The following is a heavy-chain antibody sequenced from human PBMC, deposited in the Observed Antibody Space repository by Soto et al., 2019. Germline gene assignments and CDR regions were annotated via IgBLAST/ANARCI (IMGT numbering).Heavy chain of an antibody. Sequence: PSETLSLTCTVSGGSVSSGSYYWSWIRQPPGKGLEWIGYIYYSGSTNYNPSLKSRVTISVDTSKNQFSLKLSSVTAADTAVYYCAIVLRFLERLHKGPIDPWGQGTLVTVSS. J-gene: IGHJ5*02. CDR1: GGSVSSGSYY. D-gene: IGHD3-3*01. V-gene: IGHV4-61*01. CDR2: IYYSGST. CDR3: AIVLRFLERLHKGPIDP.